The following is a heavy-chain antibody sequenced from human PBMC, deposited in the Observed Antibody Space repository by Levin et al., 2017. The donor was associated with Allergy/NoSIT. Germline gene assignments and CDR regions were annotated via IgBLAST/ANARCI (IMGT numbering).Heavy chain of an antibody. CDR3: TTDVWQLVLPQVYFDY. CDR2: IKSKTHGGTT. V-gene: IGHV3-15*01. D-gene: IGHD2-15*01. Sequence: SGESLKISCAVSGFTFSNAWMRWVRQAPGKGLEWVGRIKSKTHGGTTDYAAPVKGRFTISRDDSKNTLYLQMNSLTTEDTAVYYCTTDVWQLVLPQVYFDYWGQGTLVTVSS. J-gene: IGHJ4*02. CDR1: GFTFSNAW.